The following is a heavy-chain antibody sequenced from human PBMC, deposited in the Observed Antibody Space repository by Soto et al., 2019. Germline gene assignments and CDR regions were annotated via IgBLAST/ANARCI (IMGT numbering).Heavy chain of an antibody. CDR2: IKSRADGGTI. Sequence: EVQLVESGGGLVKPGGSLRLSCAASGFAFINAWMNWVRQAPGKGLEWVGRIKSRADGGTIDYAAPVKGRFTISRDDSKNTLHLQMNSLKTEDTAIYYCTTTVWFGELITSDSWGQGTLVTVSS. V-gene: IGHV3-15*07. D-gene: IGHD3-10*01. J-gene: IGHJ4*02. CDR1: GFAFINAW. CDR3: TTTVWFGELITSDS.